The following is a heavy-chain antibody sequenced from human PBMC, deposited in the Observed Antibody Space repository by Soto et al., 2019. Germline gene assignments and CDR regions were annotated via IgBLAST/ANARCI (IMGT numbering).Heavy chain of an antibody. V-gene: IGHV2-70*01. CDR3: ARTYCSGGSCYFDY. J-gene: IGHJ4*02. Sequence: SGPTLVNPTHTLTLTCTFSGFSLSTSGMCVSWIRQPPGKALEWLALIDWDDDKYYSTSLKARLTISKDTSKNQVVLTMTNMDPVDTATYYCARTYCSGGSCYFDYWGQGTLVTVSS. CDR1: GFSLSTSGMC. D-gene: IGHD2-15*01. CDR2: IDWDDDK.